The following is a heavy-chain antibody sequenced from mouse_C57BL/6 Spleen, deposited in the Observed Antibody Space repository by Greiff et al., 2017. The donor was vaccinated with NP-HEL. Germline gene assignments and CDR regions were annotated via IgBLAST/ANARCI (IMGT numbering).Heavy chain of an antibody. CDR1: GFTFTDYY. D-gene: IGHD2-3*01. Sequence: EVQRVESGGGLVQPGGSLSLSCAASGFTFTDYYMSWVRQPPGKALEWLGFIRNKANGYTTEYSASVKGRFTISRDNSQSILYLQMNALRAEDSATYYCARYEIYDGNYYAMDYWGQGTSVTVSS. CDR3: ARYEIYDGNYYAMDY. CDR2: IRNKANGYTT. V-gene: IGHV7-3*01. J-gene: IGHJ4*01.